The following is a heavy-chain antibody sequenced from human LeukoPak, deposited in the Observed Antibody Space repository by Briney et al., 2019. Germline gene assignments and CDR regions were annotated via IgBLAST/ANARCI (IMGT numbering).Heavy chain of an antibody. Sequence: SETLSLTCTVSGGSISSSSYYWGWIRQPPGKGLEWIGSIYYSGSTYYNPSLKSRVTISVDTSKNQFSLKLSSVTAADSAVYYCARGHDYYGSGRQSWLDPWGQGILVTVSS. J-gene: IGHJ5*02. CDR1: GGSISSSSYY. CDR2: IYYSGST. CDR3: ARGHDYYGSGRQSWLDP. D-gene: IGHD3-10*01. V-gene: IGHV4-39*07.